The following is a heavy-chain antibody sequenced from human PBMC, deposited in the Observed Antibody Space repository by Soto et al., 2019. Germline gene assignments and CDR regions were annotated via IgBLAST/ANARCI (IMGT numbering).Heavy chain of an antibody. J-gene: IGHJ4*02. V-gene: IGHV1-18*01. CDR2: ISAYNGNT. CDR1: GYTFTSYG. Sequence: ASAKVSCKASGYTFTSYGISWVRQAPGQGLEWMGWISAYNGNTNYAQKLQGRVTMTTDTSTSTAYMELRSLRSDDTAVYYCARGGYDILTGYLLYFDYWGQGTLVTVSS. CDR3: ARGGYDILTGYLLYFDY. D-gene: IGHD3-9*01.